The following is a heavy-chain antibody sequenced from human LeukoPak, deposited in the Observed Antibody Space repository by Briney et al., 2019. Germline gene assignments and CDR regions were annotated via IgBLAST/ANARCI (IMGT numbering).Heavy chain of an antibody. V-gene: IGHV3-21*01. J-gene: IGHJ6*03. CDR2: ISSSSYI. Sequence: PGGSLRLSCAASGFTFSSYSMNWVRQAPGKGLEWVSSISSSSYIYYADSVKGRFTISRDNAKNSLYLQMNSLRAEDTAVYYCARAGIAYYYMDVWGKGTTVTVSS. CDR3: ARAGIAYYYMDV. CDR1: GFTFSSYS.